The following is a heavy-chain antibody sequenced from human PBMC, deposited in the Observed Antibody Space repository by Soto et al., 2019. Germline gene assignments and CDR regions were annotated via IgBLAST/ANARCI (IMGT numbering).Heavy chain of an antibody. J-gene: IGHJ4*02. CDR3: VKHSSWYDVVDY. CDR1: GFTFSSYA. D-gene: IGHD6-13*01. CDR2: ISGSGGST. V-gene: IGHV3-23*01. Sequence: EVQLLESGGGLVEPGGSLRLSCAASGFTFSSYAMSWVRQAPGKGLEWVSAISGSGGSTYYADSVKGRFTISRDNSKNTLYLQMKSLRAEDTAVYHCVKHSSWYDVVDYWGQGTLVTVSS.